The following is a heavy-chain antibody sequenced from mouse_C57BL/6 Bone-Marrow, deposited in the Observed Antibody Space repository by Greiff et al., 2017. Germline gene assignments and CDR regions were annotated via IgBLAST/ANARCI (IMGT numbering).Heavy chain of an antibody. D-gene: IGHD2-3*01. Sequence: QVQLQQSGPELVKPGASVKISCKASGYAFSSSWMNWVKQRPGKGLEWIGRIYPGDGDTNYNGKFKGKATLTADKSSSTAYMQLSSLTSEDSAVYFWAQGGRWLLSSDYWGQGTPLTVSS. CDR1: GYAFSSSW. CDR3: AQGGRWLLSSDY. J-gene: IGHJ2*01. CDR2: IYPGDGDT. V-gene: IGHV1-82*01.